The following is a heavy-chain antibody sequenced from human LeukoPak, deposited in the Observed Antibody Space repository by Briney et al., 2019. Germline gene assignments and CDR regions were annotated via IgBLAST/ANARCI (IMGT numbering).Heavy chain of an antibody. CDR3: ARDLGWFGELENFDY. CDR1: GYTFTSYG. CDR2: ISAYNGNT. Sequence: ASVKVSCKASGYTFTSYGISWVRQAPGQGLERMGWISAYNGNTNYAQKLQGRVTMTTDTSTSTAYMELRSLRSDDTAVYYCARDLGWFGELENFDYWGQGTLVTVSS. J-gene: IGHJ4*02. D-gene: IGHD3-10*01. V-gene: IGHV1-18*01.